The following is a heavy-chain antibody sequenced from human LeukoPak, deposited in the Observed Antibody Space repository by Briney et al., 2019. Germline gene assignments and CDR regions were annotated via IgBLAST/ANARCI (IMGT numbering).Heavy chain of an antibody. V-gene: IGHV3-64*01. Sequence: PGGSLRLSCAASGFTFSSYAMHWVRQAPGKGLEYVSAISSNGGSTYYANSVKGRFTISRDNSKNTLYLQMGSLRAEDMAVYYCAREKLGWAYFDHWGQGALVTVSS. D-gene: IGHD7-27*01. CDR1: GFTFSSYA. CDR3: AREKLGWAYFDH. J-gene: IGHJ4*02. CDR2: ISSNGGST.